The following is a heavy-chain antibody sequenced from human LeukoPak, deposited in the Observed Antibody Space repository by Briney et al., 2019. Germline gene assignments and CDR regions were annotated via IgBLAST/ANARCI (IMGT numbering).Heavy chain of an antibody. D-gene: IGHD3-22*01. J-gene: IGHJ4*02. CDR3: ARGPEYYYDSSGYLGG. Sequence: SETLSLTCTVSGGSISTYYWTWIRQPPGKGLEWIGYIYYSGSTYYNPSLKSRVTISVDTSKNQFSLKLSSVTAADTAVYYCARGPEYYYDSSGYLGGWGQGTLVTVSS. CDR1: GGSISTYY. CDR2: IYYSGST. V-gene: IGHV4-59*01.